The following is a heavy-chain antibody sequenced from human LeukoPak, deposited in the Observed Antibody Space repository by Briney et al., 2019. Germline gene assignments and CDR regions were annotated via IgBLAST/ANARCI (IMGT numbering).Heavy chain of an antibody. Sequence: SVTLLYSASGFTFDDYAMHWVRPAPGKGLEWVSGISRNSGSIGYADSVKGRFTISRDNAKNSVYLQMNSLRAKDTALYYCAKGPGYCSSTSCPSGWDYFDYWGQGTLVTVSS. D-gene: IGHD2-2*01. V-gene: IGHV3-9*01. CDR3: AKGPGYCSSTSCPSGWDYFDY. CDR2: ISRNSGSI. J-gene: IGHJ4*02. CDR1: GFTFDDYA.